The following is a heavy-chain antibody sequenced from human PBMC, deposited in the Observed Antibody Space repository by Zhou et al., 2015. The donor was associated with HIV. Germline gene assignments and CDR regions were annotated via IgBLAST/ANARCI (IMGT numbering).Heavy chain of an antibody. D-gene: IGHD2-15*01. Sequence: QVQLVQSGAEVKKPGSSVKVSCKASGGTFNNYAITWVRQAPGQGLEWMGGIIPIFGTANYAQKFQGRVTITADKSTSTAYMELSSLRSEDTAVYYCARDSDVVAAIGGYGMDVWGQGTTVTVSS. CDR2: IIPIFGTA. V-gene: IGHV1-69*06. CDR1: GGTFNNYA. J-gene: IGHJ6*02. CDR3: ARDSDVVAAIGGYGMDV.